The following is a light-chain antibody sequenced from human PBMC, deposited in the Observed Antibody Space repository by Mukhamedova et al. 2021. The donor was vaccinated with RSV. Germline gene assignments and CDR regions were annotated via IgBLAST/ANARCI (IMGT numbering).Light chain of an antibody. CDR1: QSVGSN. Sequence: GERATLSCRASQSVGSNLAWYQQKPGQAPRLLFYGASTRATGIPARFSGSGSGTELTLTISSLQSEDFALYYCQQYYMWYTFGQGT. J-gene: IGKJ2*01. V-gene: IGKV3-15*01. CDR3: QQYYMWYT. CDR2: GAS.